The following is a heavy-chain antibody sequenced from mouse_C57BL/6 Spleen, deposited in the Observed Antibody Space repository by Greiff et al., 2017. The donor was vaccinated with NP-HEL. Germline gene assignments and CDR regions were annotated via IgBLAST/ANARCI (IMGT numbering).Heavy chain of an antibody. CDR2: IWSGGST. J-gene: IGHJ1*03. Sequence: VHLVESGPGLVQPSQSLSITCTVSGFSLTSYGVHWVRQSPGKGLEWLGVIWSGGSTDYNAAFISRLSISKDNSKSQVFFKMNSLQADDTAIYYCASPYYYGSSYEDWYFDVWGTGTTVTVSS. D-gene: IGHD1-1*01. CDR3: ASPYYYGSSYEDWYFDV. V-gene: IGHV2-2*01. CDR1: GFSLTSYG.